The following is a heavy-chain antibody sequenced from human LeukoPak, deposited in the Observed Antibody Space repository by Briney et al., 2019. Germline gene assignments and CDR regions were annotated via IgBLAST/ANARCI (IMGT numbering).Heavy chain of an antibody. J-gene: IGHJ4*02. CDR2: ISAYNGNT. CDR3: ARTETYYDILTGYYYFDY. D-gene: IGHD3-9*01. V-gene: IGHV1-18*01. Sequence: ASVKVSCKASGYTFTSYGISWVRQAPGQGLEWMGWISAYNGNTNYVQKLQGRVTMTTDTSTSTAYMELRSLRSDDTAVYYCARTETYYDILTGYYYFDYWGQGTLVTVSS. CDR1: GYTFTSYG.